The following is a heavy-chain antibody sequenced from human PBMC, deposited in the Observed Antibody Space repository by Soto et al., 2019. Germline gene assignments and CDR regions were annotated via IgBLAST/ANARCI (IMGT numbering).Heavy chain of an antibody. CDR3: ARGFAAGLFDP. J-gene: IGHJ5*02. CDR1: GGSFSGYY. V-gene: IGHV4-34*01. D-gene: IGHD6-13*01. Sequence: QVQLQQWGAGMLKPSETLSLTCAVYGGSFSGYYWSWIRQPPGKGLEWIGEINHSGSTNYNPSLKSRVTISVDTSKNQFSLKLSSETAADTALYYCARGFAAGLFDPWGQGTLVTVS. CDR2: INHSGST.